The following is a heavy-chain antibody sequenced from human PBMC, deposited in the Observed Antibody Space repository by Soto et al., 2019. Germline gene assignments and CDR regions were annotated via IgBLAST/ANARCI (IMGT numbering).Heavy chain of an antibody. J-gene: IGHJ4*02. V-gene: IGHV3-74*01. CDR3: ARGYNNYGAVLLF. D-gene: IGHD4-4*01. CDR1: EFPVSSNW. CDR2: ISSDGSTT. Sequence: GGSLILSCRASEFPVSSNWMHWVRHAPGKGLVWVSRISSDGSTTNYADSVKGRFTISRDNAKSTLYLQMNSLRAEDTAVYYCARGYNNYGAVLLFWGQGALVTVSS.